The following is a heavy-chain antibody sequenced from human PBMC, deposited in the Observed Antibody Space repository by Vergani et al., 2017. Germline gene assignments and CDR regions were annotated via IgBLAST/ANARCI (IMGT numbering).Heavy chain of an antibody. D-gene: IGHD4-17*01. CDR1: GFTFSSYA. CDR2: ISGSGGST. CDR3: AKFPTPRYGDSGGIDY. V-gene: IGHV3-23*01. J-gene: IGHJ4*02. Sequence: EVQLLESGGGLVQPGGSLRLSCAASGFTFSSYAMSWVRQAPGKGLEWVSAISGSGGSTYYADSVKGRFTISRDNSKNTLYLQMHSLRAEDTAVYYCAKFPTPRYGDSGGIDYWGQGTLVTVSS.